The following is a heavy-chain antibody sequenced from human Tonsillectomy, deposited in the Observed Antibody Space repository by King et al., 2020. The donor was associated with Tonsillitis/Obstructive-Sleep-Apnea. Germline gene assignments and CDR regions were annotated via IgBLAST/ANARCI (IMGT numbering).Heavy chain of an antibody. Sequence: QLQESGPGLVKPSETLSLTCTVSGGSISSSSYYWGWIRQPPGKGLEWIGSIYYSGSTYYNPSLKSRVTISVDTSKNQFSLKLSSWTAADTAVYYCAGRGWGDSVVVPAVPAPNAILDYWGQGTLVTVSS. CDR2: IYYSGST. V-gene: IGHV4-39*01. D-gene: IGHD2-2*01. J-gene: IGHJ4*02. CDR1: GGSISSSSYY. CDR3: AGRGWGDSVVVPAVPAPNAILDY.